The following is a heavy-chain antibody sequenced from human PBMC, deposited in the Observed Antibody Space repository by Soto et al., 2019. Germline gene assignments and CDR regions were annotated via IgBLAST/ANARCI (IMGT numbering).Heavy chain of an antibody. Sequence: SETLSLTCTVSGGSISSSSYYWGWIRQPPGKGLEWIGSIYYSGSTYYNPSLKSRVTISVDTSKNQFSLKLSSVTAADTAVYYCARSRGYYGSGSKGDYWGQGTLVTVSS. CDR3: ARSRGYYGSGSKGDY. J-gene: IGHJ4*02. CDR1: GGSISSSSYY. CDR2: IYYSGST. D-gene: IGHD3-10*01. V-gene: IGHV4-39*01.